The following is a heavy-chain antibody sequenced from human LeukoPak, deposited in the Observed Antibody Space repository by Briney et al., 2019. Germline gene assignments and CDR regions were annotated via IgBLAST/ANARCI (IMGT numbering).Heavy chain of an antibody. D-gene: IGHD6-6*01. CDR3: TSDLYSSSSLAYYYYGMDV. Sequence: GGSLRLSCAASGFTFSSYAMSWVRQAPGKGLEWVSYISSSGSTIYYADSVKGRFTISRDNAKNSLYLQMNSLRAEDTAIYYCTSDLYSSSSLAYYYYGMDVWGQGTTVTVSS. J-gene: IGHJ6*02. CDR1: GFTFSSYA. CDR2: ISSSGSTI. V-gene: IGHV3-48*03.